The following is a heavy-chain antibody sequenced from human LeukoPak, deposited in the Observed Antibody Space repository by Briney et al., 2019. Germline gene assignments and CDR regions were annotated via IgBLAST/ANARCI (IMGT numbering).Heavy chain of an antibody. J-gene: IGHJ4*02. CDR2: INTNTENP. CDR3: AGMGYCTRATCGGAFDF. CDR1: GYTFTSYA. D-gene: IGHD2-8*01. Sequence: ASVKVSCKASGYTFTSYAMNWVRQAPGQGLEWMGWINTNTENPAYAQGFTGRFVFSVDISVSTAYLQINSLKAEDTAVYYCAGMGYCTRATCGGAFDFWGQGTLVTVSS. V-gene: IGHV7-4-1*02.